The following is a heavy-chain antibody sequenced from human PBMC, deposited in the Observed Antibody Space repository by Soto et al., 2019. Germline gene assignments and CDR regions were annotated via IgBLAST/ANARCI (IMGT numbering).Heavy chain of an antibody. Sequence: EVQLLESGGGLVQPGGSLRLSCAASGFTFSTCAMSWVRQAPGKGLEWVSAIGGGGASAYYADSVKGRFSISRDNSKNTFYVQMNRLRAEDTAIYYCVKGRGVARLLFDYWGQGALVTVSS. CDR3: VKGRGVARLLFDY. D-gene: IGHD3-3*01. CDR2: IGGGGASA. J-gene: IGHJ4*02. CDR1: GFTFSTCA. V-gene: IGHV3-23*01.